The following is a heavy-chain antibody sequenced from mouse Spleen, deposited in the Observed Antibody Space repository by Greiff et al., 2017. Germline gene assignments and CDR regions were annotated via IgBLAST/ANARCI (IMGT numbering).Heavy chain of an antibody. Sequence: VQLVESGAELAKPGASVKMSCKASGYTFTSYWMHWVKQRPGQGLEWIGYINPSTGYTEYNQKFKDKATLTADKSSSTAYMQLSSLTSEDSAVYYCARRDGNYQFDYWGQGTTLTVSS. J-gene: IGHJ2*01. CDR1: GYTFTSYW. CDR2: INPSTGYT. CDR3: ARRDGNYQFDY. V-gene: IGHV1-7*01. D-gene: IGHD2-1*01.